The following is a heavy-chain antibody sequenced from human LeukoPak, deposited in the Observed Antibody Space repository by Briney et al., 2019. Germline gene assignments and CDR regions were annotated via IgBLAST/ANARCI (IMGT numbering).Heavy chain of an antibody. CDR2: ISGSGGST. Sequence: GGSRRLSCAASGFTFSSFTMSWVRQAPGKGLEWVSAISGSGGSTYYADSVKGRFTISRDNSENTLYLQMNSLRAEDTAVYYCANGGLTGLDYWGQGTLVTVSS. J-gene: IGHJ4*02. D-gene: IGHD7-27*01. CDR1: GFTFSSFT. CDR3: ANGGLTGLDY. V-gene: IGHV3-23*01.